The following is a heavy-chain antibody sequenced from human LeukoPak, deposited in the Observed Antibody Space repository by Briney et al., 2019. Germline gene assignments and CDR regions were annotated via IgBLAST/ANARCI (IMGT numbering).Heavy chain of an antibody. Sequence: GSLRLSCAASGFTFSSYSMNWVRQAPGKGLEWVSGISGSGGSTYYADSVKGRFTISRDNSKNTLYLQMNSLRAEDTAVYYCAKDRSIAATGDFQHWGQGTLVTVSS. CDR1: GFTFSSYS. J-gene: IGHJ1*01. D-gene: IGHD6-25*01. V-gene: IGHV3-23*01. CDR3: AKDRSIAATGDFQH. CDR2: ISGSGGST.